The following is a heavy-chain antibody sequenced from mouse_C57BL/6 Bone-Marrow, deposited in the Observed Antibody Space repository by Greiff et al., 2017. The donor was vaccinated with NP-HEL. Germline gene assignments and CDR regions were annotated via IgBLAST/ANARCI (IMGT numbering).Heavy chain of an antibody. CDR2: IDPENGDT. D-gene: IGHD1-1*01. J-gene: IGHJ2*01. CDR3: TTRVHYYGSSYDDY. CDR1: GFNIKDDY. Sequence: EVKLVESGAELVRPGASVKLSCTASGFNIKDDYMHWVKQRPEQGLEWIGWIDPENGDTEYASKFQGKATITADTSSNTAYLQLSSLTSEDTAVYYCTTRVHYYGSSYDDYWGQGTTLTVSS. V-gene: IGHV14-4*01.